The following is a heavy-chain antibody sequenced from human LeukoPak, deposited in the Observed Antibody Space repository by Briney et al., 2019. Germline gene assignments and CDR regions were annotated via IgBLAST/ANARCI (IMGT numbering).Heavy chain of an antibody. CDR2: IKKDGIEK. D-gene: IGHD4-17*01. CDR1: GFTLSSDW. Sequence: GGSLRLSCVVSGFTLSSDWMSWVRQAPGKGLEWVANIKKDGIEKYYVESVKGRFTISRDNSKNTLYLQMNSLRAEDTAVYYCARLPPTVTTGFDYWGQGTLVTVSS. CDR3: ARLPPTVTTGFDY. V-gene: IGHV3-7*01. J-gene: IGHJ4*02.